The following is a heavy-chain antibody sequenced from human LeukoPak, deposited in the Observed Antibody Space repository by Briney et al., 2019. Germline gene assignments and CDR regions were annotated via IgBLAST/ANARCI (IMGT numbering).Heavy chain of an antibody. V-gene: IGHV4-61*02. CDR2: IYTRGNS. CDR3: ARGAADRNNCYYYIDV. J-gene: IGHJ6*03. CDR1: GGSISSGSYY. D-gene: IGHD1/OR15-1a*01. Sequence: PSQTLSLTCTVSGGSISSGSYYWSCIRQPSGKGLEWIGRIYTRGNSNYNPSLKSRVTIPLDTSRNQFSLKLSSLTAADTAVYYCARGAADRNNCYYYIDVLGKGTTVTVSS.